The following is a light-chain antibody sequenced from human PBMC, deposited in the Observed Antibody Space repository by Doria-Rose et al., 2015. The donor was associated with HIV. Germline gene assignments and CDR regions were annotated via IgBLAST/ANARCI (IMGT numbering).Light chain of an antibody. J-gene: IGKJ2*01. CDR1: QSLLHTIGYNY. Sequence: VLTQSPLSLPATPGKPASISCRSSQSLLHTIGYNYLDWYLQKPGQSPQLLIYLGSNRASGVPDRFSGSGSGTDFTLKISRVEAEDVGVYYCMQALQTPYTFGQGTKLEIK. CDR2: LGS. V-gene: IGKV2-28*01. CDR3: MQALQTPYT.